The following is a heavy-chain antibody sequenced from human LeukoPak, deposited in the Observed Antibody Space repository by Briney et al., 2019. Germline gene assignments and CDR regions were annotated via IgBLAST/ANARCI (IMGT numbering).Heavy chain of an antibody. V-gene: IGHV1-18*01. D-gene: IGHD2-15*01. CDR1: GYTFTNYG. Sequence: ASVKVSCKASGYTFTNYGISWVRQAPGQGVEWMGWISAYNGNTNYAENLQGTVTMTTDKSTSTAYMELRSLRSDDTAVYYCARDLVPTGGRPGSSDYWGQGTLVTVSS. J-gene: IGHJ4*02. CDR2: ISAYNGNT. CDR3: ARDLVPTGGRPGSSDY.